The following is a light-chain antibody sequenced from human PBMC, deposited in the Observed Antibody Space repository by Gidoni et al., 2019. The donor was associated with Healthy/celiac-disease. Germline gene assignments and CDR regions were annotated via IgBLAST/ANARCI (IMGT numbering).Light chain of an antibody. CDR1: SSNIGAGYD. Sequence: QSVLTQPPSVSEAPKQRVTIPCTGRSSNIGAGYDVHWYQQLPGTAPKLLIYGNSNRPSGVPDRFSGSKSGTSASLAITGLQAEDEADYYCQSYDSSLSGYVFGTGTKVTVL. J-gene: IGLJ1*01. CDR2: GNS. CDR3: QSYDSSLSGYV. V-gene: IGLV1-40*01.